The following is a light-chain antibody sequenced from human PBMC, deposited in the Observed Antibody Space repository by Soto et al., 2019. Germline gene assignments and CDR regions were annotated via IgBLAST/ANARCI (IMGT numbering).Light chain of an antibody. CDR3: QQYGTSLPFT. V-gene: IGKV3-20*01. CDR2: AAS. J-gene: IGKJ2*01. Sequence: ELVLTQPPGTLSLSPGERATLSCRASQSVSSSYLAWYQQKPGQAPRLLIYAASSRATGIPDRFSGSGSGTDFTLTISRLEPEDFAVYFCQQYGTSLPFTFGQGTKV. CDR1: QSVSSSY.